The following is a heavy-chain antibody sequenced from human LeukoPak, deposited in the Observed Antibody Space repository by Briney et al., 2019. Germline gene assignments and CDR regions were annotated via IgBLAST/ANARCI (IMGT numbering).Heavy chain of an antibody. V-gene: IGHV3-48*02. Sequence: GGSLRLSCAASGFSFSSYSMNWVRQAPGKGLEWVSYISSSSGTIYYADSVKGRFTISRDNAKNSLYLLMNSLRDEDTAVYYCARDIAVTAAGVDCWGQGTLVTVSS. D-gene: IGHD2-21*02. CDR1: GFSFSSYS. CDR2: ISSSSGTI. J-gene: IGHJ4*02. CDR3: ARDIAVTAAGVDC.